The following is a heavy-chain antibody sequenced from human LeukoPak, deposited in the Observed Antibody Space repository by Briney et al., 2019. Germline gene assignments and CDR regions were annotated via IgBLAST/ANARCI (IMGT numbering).Heavy chain of an antibody. D-gene: IGHD2-15*01. V-gene: IGHV3-23*01. CDR3: AKYLQPSGAPYALDF. CDR2: IASSGNI. Sequence: PGGSLRLSCSASGFSVSTYAMGWVRQTPVRGLEWVASIASSGNIMYAESPKGRFTISRDSSTNTVFLQINSLRAEDTAVYHSAKYLQPSGAPYALDFWGQGTKVTVSS. CDR1: GFSVSTYA. J-gene: IGHJ3*01.